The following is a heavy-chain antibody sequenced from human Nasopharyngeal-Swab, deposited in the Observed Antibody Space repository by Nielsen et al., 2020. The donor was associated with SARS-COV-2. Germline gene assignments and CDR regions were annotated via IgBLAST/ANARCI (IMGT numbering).Heavy chain of an antibody. D-gene: IGHD2-21*02. Sequence: TQTLSLTCTVSAGSISSYYWSWIRHPPGKGLEWIGYIYYSGSTNYNPHLKSRVTIWVDTSKNQSSLKLSSVTAADTAVYYCPRQVPWVTARGDAFDIWGQGTMVTVSS. V-gene: IGHV4-59*08. CDR2: IYYSGST. CDR1: AGSISSYY. CDR3: PRQVPWVTARGDAFDI. J-gene: IGHJ3*02.